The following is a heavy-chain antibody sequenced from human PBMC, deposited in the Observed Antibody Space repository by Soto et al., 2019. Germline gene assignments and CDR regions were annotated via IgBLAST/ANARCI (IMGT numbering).Heavy chain of an antibody. Sequence: GGSLRLSCAASGFTFRTYGMHWVRQTPGKGLEWVAFISDDGSQKYYGDSVKGRFTISRDNSKNTLSLRMISLRTEDTSVYYCAKEAPGGWHFFDTWGQGTLVTVSS. CDR3: AKEAPGGWHFFDT. CDR1: GFTFRTYG. V-gene: IGHV3-30*18. CDR2: ISDDGSQK. D-gene: IGHD6-19*01. J-gene: IGHJ4*02.